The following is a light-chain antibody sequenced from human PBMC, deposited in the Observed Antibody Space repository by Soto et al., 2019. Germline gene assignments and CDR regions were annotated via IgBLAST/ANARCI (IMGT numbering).Light chain of an antibody. V-gene: IGKV1-5*01. CDR2: GAS. CDR1: QSISGW. CDR3: QQYRSYPRT. J-gene: IGKJ4*01. Sequence: DIQMTQSPSTLSASVGDRVTITCRASQSISGWLAWYQQKPGKAPKLLIYGASSLESGAPSTFSGSGSGTEFTLTSSSLQPDDFATEYCQQYRSYPRTFGGGTKVEIK.